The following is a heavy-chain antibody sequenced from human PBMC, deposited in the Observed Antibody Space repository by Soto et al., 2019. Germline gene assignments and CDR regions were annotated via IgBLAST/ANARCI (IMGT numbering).Heavy chain of an antibody. CDR2: ISGGGDST. J-gene: IGHJ4*02. CDR1: GFTFSSYA. CDR3: AKEGPWREYDY. Sequence: EVQLLESGGGLVQPGGSPRFSCAASGFTFSSYAMSWVRQAPGKGLQWVSAISGGGDSTYYADSVKGRFTISRDNSKNTLYLQMNSLRAADTAVYYCAKEGPWREYDYWGQGTLVTVSS. V-gene: IGHV3-23*01. D-gene: IGHD5-12*01.